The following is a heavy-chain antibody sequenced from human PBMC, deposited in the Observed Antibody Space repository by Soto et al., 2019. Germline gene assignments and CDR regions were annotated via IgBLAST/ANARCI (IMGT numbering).Heavy chain of an antibody. Sequence: QVQLVQSGAEVKKPGASVKVSCKASGYTFTSYCMHWVRQAPGQGLEWMGIINPSGGSTSYAQKFQGRVTMTRDTSTSTVYMELSILRSEDTAVYYCARAPYYYDSSGYGDFDYWGQGTLVTVSS. V-gene: IGHV1-46*01. D-gene: IGHD3-22*01. CDR1: GYTFTSYC. J-gene: IGHJ4*02. CDR2: INPSGGST. CDR3: ARAPYYYDSSGYGDFDY.